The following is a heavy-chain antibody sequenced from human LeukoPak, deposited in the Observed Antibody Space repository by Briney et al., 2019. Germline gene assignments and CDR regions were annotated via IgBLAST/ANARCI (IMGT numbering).Heavy chain of an antibody. V-gene: IGHV4-34*01. CDR3: ARGPGQWLVPLDY. CDR1: GGSFSGYY. CDR2: INHSGST. J-gene: IGHJ4*01. D-gene: IGHD6-19*01. Sequence: SETLSLTCAVYGGSFSGYYWSWIRQPPGKGLEWIGEINHSGSTNYNPSLKSRVTISVDTSKDQFSLKLSSVTAADTAVYYCARGPGQWLVPLDYGAKEP.